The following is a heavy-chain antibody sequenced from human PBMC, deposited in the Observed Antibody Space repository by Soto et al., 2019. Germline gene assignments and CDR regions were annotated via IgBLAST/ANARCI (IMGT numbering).Heavy chain of an antibody. D-gene: IGHD3-3*01. Sequence: SETMSLTSPVSGGSIRSSSYYWGWIRQPPGKGLEWIGSIYYSGSTYYNPSLKSRVTISVDTSKNQFSLKLSSVTAADTAVYYCARKQDFWSGYYSYNWFDPWGQGTLVTVSS. J-gene: IGHJ5*02. CDR2: IYYSGST. CDR1: GGSIRSSSYY. CDR3: ARKQDFWSGYYSYNWFDP. V-gene: IGHV4-39*01.